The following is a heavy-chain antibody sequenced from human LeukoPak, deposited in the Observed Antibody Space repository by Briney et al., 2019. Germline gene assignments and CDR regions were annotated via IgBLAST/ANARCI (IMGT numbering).Heavy chain of an antibody. CDR2: ISSSSSAV. D-gene: IGHD3-22*01. J-gene: IGHJ3*02. CDR1: GFTFSAYY. CDR3: ARDYRAYYYDSSGSGAFDI. Sequence: GGSLRLSCAASGFTFSAYYMSWIRQAPGQGLERVSYISSSSSAVYYADSVKGRFTISRDNAKNSLYLQMNSLRAEDTAVYYCARDYRAYYYDSSGSGAFDIWGQGTMVTVSS. V-gene: IGHV3-11*04.